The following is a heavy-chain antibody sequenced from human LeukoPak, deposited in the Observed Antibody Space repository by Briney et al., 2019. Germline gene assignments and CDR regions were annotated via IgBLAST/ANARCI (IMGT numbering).Heavy chain of an antibody. CDR1: GFTFSDYN. J-gene: IGHJ6*02. CDR3: ARSIGLTGGGVDV. V-gene: IGHV3-11*01. D-gene: IGHD3-9*01. CDR2: ITNGGSTI. Sequence: PGGSLRLSCAASGFTFSDYNMNWVRQAPGTGLEWVSYITNGGSTIHHADSVKGRFTISRDNAKKTLYLQMNSLRAEDTAVYYCARSIGLTGGGVDVWGQGTTVTVSS.